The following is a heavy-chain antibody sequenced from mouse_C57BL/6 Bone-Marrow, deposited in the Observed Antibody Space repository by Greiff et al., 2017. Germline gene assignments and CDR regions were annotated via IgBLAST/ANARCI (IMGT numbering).Heavy chain of an antibody. D-gene: IGHD3-1*01. Sequence: EVMLVESGGGLVKPGGSLKLSCAASGFTFSSYAMSWVRQTPEKRLEWVATISDGGSYTYYPDNVKGRFTISRDNAKNNLYLQMSHLKSEDTAMYYCARVYLGSVDVWGTGTTVTVSS. CDR1: GFTFSSYA. CDR3: ARVYLGSVDV. CDR2: ISDGGSYT. V-gene: IGHV5-4*03. J-gene: IGHJ1*03.